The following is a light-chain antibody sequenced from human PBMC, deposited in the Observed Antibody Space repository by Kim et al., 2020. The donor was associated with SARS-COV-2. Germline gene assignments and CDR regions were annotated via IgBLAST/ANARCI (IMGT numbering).Light chain of an antibody. CDR3: CSYAGRYIL. Sequence: PGQSATISCTGTSSDVGGYNYVSWYQQHPGKAPKLMIYDVTKRPSGVPDRFSGSKSGNTASLTISGLQADDEADYHCCSYAGRYILFGGGTQLTVL. J-gene: IGLJ3*02. CDR2: DVT. V-gene: IGLV2-11*01. CDR1: SSDVGGYNY.